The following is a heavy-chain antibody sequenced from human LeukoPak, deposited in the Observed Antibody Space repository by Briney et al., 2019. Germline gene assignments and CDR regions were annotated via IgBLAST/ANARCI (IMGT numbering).Heavy chain of an antibody. Sequence: GGSLRLSCAASGFTFSSYAMSWVRQAPGKGLEWVSAISGSGGSTYYADSVKGRLTISRDNAKNTLYLQMNSLRAEDTAVYYCATFWGSGSYYYYYMDVWGKGTTVTVSS. D-gene: IGHD3-10*01. J-gene: IGHJ6*03. CDR1: GFTFSSYA. CDR3: ATFWGSGSYYYYYMDV. CDR2: ISGSGGST. V-gene: IGHV3-23*01.